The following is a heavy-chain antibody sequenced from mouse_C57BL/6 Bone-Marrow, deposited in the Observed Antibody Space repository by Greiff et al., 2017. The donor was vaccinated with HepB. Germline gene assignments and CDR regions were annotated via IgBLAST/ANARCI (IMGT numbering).Heavy chain of an antibody. J-gene: IGHJ3*01. V-gene: IGHV1-80*01. CDR2: IYPGDGDT. Sequence: VKLKESGAELVKPGASVKISCKASGYAFSSYWMNWVKQRPGKGLEWIGQIYPGDGDTNYNGKFKGKATLTADKSSSTAYMQLSSLTSEDSAVYFCARGRGSSFAYWGQGTLVTVSA. CDR3: ARGRGSSFAY. D-gene: IGHD1-1*01. CDR1: GYAFSSYW.